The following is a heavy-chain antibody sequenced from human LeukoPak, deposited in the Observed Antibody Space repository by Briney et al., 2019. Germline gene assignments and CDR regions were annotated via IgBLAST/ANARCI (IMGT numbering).Heavy chain of an antibody. V-gene: IGHV1-2*02. Sequence: ASVKVSCKASGYTFTGYYLHWVRQAPGQGLEWMGCVNPNSGDTNYAQKFQGSVTMTRDTSISTVYMELRSLRSDDTAVYYCARVYYDSSGYYGFDYWGQGTLVTVSS. CDR2: VNPNSGDT. CDR1: GYTFTGYY. CDR3: ARVYYDSSGYYGFDY. J-gene: IGHJ4*02. D-gene: IGHD3-22*01.